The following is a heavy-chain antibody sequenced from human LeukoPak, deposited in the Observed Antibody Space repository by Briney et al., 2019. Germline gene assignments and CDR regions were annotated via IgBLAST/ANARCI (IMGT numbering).Heavy chain of an antibody. J-gene: IGHJ4*02. D-gene: IGHD3-22*01. CDR1: GFTVSSNY. Sequence: PGGSLRLSCAASGFTVSSNYMSWVRQAPGKGLEWVSVIYSGGSTYYADSVKGRFTISRDNAKNSLYLQMNSLRAEDTAVYYCARAYYDSSGYYFDYWGQGTLVTVSS. V-gene: IGHV3-53*03. CDR3: ARAYYDSSGYYFDY. CDR2: IYSGGST.